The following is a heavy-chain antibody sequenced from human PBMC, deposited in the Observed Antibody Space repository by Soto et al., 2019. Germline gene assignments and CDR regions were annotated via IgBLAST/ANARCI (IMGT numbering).Heavy chain of an antibody. CDR2: ISSSSSTI. CDR3: TRDSSGWYNGPFDY. V-gene: IGHV3-48*01. J-gene: IGHJ4*02. CDR1: GFTFSSYS. Sequence: PGGSLRLSCAASGFTFSSYSMNWVRQAPGKGLEWVSYISSSSSTIYYAASVKGRFTISRDDSKSIAYLQMNSLKTEDTAVYYSTRDSSGWYNGPFDYWGQGTLVTVSS. D-gene: IGHD6-19*01.